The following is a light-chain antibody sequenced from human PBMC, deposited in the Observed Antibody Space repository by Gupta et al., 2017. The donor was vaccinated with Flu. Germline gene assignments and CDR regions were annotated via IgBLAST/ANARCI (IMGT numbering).Light chain of an antibody. CDR3: QQYKSYSPWT. J-gene: IGKJ1*01. Sequence: DIQMTQSPSTLSASVGDRVTITCRASQSISSWLAWYQQKPGKAPKLLIYKASSLESGVPSRCSGSGYGTEFTLTISSRQPDDFATYYCQQYKSYSPWTFGQGTKVEIK. CDR1: QSISSW. V-gene: IGKV1-5*03. CDR2: KAS.